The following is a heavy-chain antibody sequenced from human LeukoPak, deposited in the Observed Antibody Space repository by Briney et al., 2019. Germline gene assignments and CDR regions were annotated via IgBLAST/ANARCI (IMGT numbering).Heavy chain of an antibody. J-gene: IGHJ4*02. V-gene: IGHV3-7*03. CDR3: ATPLDYYDWSDSHQGGD. CDR1: GFTVSRYW. CDR2: IKHDGSEK. Sequence: GGSLRLSCAASGFTVSRYWMTWVRQAPGKGREWVANIKHDGSEKNYVDSVKGRFTISRDNAKNSLYLQMTSLRAEDTAVYYCATPLDYYDWSDSHQGGDWGQGTLVTVSS. D-gene: IGHD3-22*01.